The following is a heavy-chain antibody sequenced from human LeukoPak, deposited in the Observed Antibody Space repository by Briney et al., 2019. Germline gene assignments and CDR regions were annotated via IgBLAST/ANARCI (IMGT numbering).Heavy chain of an antibody. V-gene: IGHV3-74*01. Sequence: GGSLRLSCAASGFTFSSYWMHWVRQAPGKGLVWVSRINSDGSSTSYADPVKGRFTISRDNAKNTLYLQMNSLRAEDTAVDYCARARFWAGVVISDWFDPWGQGTLVTVSS. CDR3: ARARFWAGVVISDWFDP. D-gene: IGHD3-3*01. CDR1: GFTFSSYW. J-gene: IGHJ5*02. CDR2: INSDGSST.